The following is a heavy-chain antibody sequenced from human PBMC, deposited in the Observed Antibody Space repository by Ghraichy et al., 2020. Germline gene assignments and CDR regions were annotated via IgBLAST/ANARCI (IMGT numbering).Heavy chain of an antibody. D-gene: IGHD3-22*01. CDR2: ISYSGST. V-gene: IGHV4-59*01. CDR1: GGSISSSY. J-gene: IGHJ4*02. Sequence: SETLSLTCSVSGGSISSSYWSWIRQPPGKGLEWIGYISYSGSTNYHPSLKSRVTISIDTPKNQFSLKVSSVTAADTALYYCASLDISNYYSGLWVQGTLDTVYS. CDR3: ASLDISNYYSGL.